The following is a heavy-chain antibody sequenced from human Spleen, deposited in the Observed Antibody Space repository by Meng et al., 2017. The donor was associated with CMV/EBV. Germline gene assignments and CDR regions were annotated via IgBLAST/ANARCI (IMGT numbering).Heavy chain of an antibody. J-gene: IGHJ4*02. CDR2: IYSGGRT. V-gene: IGHV3-66*01. Sequence: GESLKISCTASGFAVRSYYMNWVRQAPGKGLEWVAVIYSGGRTYYADSVRGRSAISRDNAKSSLYLQMNSLRAEDTAVYYCARSPYDTSDYSFDYWGQGILVTVSS. CDR3: ARSPYDTSDYSFDY. CDR1: GFAVRSYY. D-gene: IGHD3-22*01.